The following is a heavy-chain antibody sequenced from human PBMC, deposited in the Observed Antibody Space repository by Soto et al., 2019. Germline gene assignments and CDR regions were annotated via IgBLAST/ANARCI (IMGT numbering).Heavy chain of an antibody. Sequence: PGGSLRLSCAASGFTFCSYGMHWVRQAPGKGLEWVAVISYDGSNKYYADSVKGRFTISRDNSKNTLYLQMNSLRDEDTAVYYCAKVVKMATVRGYFDYWGQGTLVTVSS. J-gene: IGHJ4*02. CDR3: AKVVKMATVRGYFDY. CDR2: ISYDGSNK. D-gene: IGHD4-4*01. CDR1: GFTFCSYG. V-gene: IGHV3-30*18.